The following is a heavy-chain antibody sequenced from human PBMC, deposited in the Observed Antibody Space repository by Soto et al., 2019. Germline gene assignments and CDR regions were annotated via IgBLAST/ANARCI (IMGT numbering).Heavy chain of an antibody. CDR2: ISGSGGRT. CDR1: GFTFTSYA. Sequence: EVQLLESGGGLVQPGGSLRLSCVASGFTFTSYAMSWVRQAPGKGLVWVSAISGSGGRTYYADSVQGCFTISGDNSKNTLYLQMNRLRAEDTAVYYCAKGPSTLVNPGDAFDIWGQGTMLSVSS. V-gene: IGHV3-23*01. D-gene: IGHD2-2*01. CDR3: AKGPSTLVNPGDAFDI. J-gene: IGHJ3*02.